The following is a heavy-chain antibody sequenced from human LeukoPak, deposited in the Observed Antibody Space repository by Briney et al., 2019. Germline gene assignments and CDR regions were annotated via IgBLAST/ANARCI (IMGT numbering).Heavy chain of an antibody. J-gene: IGHJ6*02. D-gene: IGHD3-10*01. CDR2: ISAYNGNT. CDR3: VYGSGSYYYYYYGMDV. Sequence: ASVKVSCKASGYTFTSYGISWVRQAPGQGLEWMGWISAYNGNTNYAQKLQGRVTMTTDTSTSTAYMELRSLRSDDTAVYYCVYGSGSYYYYYYGMDVWGQGTTVTVSS. V-gene: IGHV1-18*01. CDR1: GYTFTSYG.